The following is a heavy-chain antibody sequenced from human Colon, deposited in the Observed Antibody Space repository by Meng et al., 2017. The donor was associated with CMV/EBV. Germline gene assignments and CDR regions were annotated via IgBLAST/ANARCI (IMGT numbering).Heavy chain of an antibody. CDR2: VYISGNT. CDR3: ARDSNLSGLAY. D-gene: IGHD3-10*01. J-gene: IGHJ4*02. CDR1: GASITSYY. Sequence: QGPCRESGPVRVKTSENLSPPCTVSGASITSYYWSWIRQPSGKGLEWIGRVYISGNTNYNPSLKSRVTMSIDTSKNQLSLNIRSVTAADTAVYYCARDSNLSGLAYWGQGTLVTVSS. V-gene: IGHV4-4*07.